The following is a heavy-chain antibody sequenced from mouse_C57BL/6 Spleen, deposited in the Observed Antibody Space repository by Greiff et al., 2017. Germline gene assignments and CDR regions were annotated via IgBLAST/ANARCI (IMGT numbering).Heavy chain of an antibody. Sequence: VQLQQPGAELVRPGSSVKLSCKASGYTFTSYWMHWVKQRPIQGLEWIGNIDPSDSETHYNQKFKDKATLTVDKSSSTAYMQLSSLTSEDSAVYYCARGPYYGSSYPFDYWGQGTTLTVSS. J-gene: IGHJ2*01. V-gene: IGHV1-52*01. D-gene: IGHD1-1*01. CDR3: ARGPYYGSSYPFDY. CDR1: GYTFTSYW. CDR2: IDPSDSET.